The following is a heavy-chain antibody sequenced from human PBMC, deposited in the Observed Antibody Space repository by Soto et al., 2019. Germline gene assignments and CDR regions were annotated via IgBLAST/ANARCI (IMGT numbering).Heavy chain of an antibody. Sequence: GASVKVSCKASGYTFTSYGISWVRQAPGQGLEWMGWISAYNGNTNYAQKLQGRVTMTTDTSTSTAYMELRSLRSDDTAVYYCARDKPSIAVAGNIDYWGQGTLVTVSS. D-gene: IGHD6-19*01. CDR2: ISAYNGNT. J-gene: IGHJ4*02. V-gene: IGHV1-18*01. CDR3: ARDKPSIAVAGNIDY. CDR1: GYTFTSYG.